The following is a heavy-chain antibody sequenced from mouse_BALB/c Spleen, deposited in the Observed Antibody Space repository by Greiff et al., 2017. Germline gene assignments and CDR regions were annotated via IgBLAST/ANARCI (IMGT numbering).Heavy chain of an antibody. J-gene: IGHJ2*01. Sequence: EVQRVESGGGLVQPGGSLRLSCATSGFTFTDYYMSWVRQPPGKALEWLGFIRNKANGYTTEYSASVKGRFTISRDNSQSILYLQMNTLRAEDSATYYCARGRDRYFDYWGQGTTLTVSS. CDR1: GFTFTDYY. CDR2: IRNKANGYTT. CDR3: ARGRDRYFDY. V-gene: IGHV7-3*02. D-gene: IGHD3-3*01.